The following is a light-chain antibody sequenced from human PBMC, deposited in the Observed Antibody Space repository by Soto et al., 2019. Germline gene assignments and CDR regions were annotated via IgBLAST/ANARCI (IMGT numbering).Light chain of an antibody. Sequence: DIQMTQSPSSLSVSVGDRVTITCRASQSIGGFLNWYQQKPGKAPSLLIYAASSLQNGVPSRFSGSGSGTDFTLTISSLQPEDSATYYCQQGDGSLRIFTFGPGTRVD. CDR2: AAS. J-gene: IGKJ3*01. CDR1: QSIGGF. CDR3: QQGDGSLRIFT. V-gene: IGKV1-39*01.